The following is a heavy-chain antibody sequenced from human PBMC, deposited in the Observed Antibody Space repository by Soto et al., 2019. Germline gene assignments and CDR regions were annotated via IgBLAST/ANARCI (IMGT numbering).Heavy chain of an antibody. V-gene: IGHV4-31*03. J-gene: IGHJ5*02. CDR2: IYYSGST. Sequence: PSETLSLTCTVSGGSISSGGYYWSWIRQHPGKGLEWIGYIYYSGSTYYNPSLKSRVTISVDTSKNQFSLKLSSVTAADTAVYYCARVRAIAAADYWFDPWGQGTLVTVSS. CDR3: ARVRAIAAADYWFDP. D-gene: IGHD6-13*01. CDR1: GGSISSGGYY.